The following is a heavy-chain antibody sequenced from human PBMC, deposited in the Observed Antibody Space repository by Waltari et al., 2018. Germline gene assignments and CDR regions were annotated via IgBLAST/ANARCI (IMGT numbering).Heavy chain of an antibody. V-gene: IGHV4-59*01. CDR3: ARVGSSSWPINWFDP. J-gene: IGHJ5*02. CDR2: IYYSGST. Sequence: QVQLQESGPGLVKPSEPLSLTCTVYGCSISRYYSRWIRQPPGKGLEWIGYIYYSGSTNYNPSLKSRVTISVDTSKNQFSLKLSSVTAADTAVYYCARVGSSSWPINWFDPWGQGTLVTVSS. D-gene: IGHD6-13*01. CDR1: GCSISRYY.